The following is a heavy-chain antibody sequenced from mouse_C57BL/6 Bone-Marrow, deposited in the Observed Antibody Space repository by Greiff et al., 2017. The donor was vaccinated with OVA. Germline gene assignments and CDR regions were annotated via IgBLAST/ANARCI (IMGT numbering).Heavy chain of an antibody. J-gene: IGHJ2*01. CDR3: TARSNYVPYFDY. Sequence: VQLQQSGAELVRPGASVTLSCKASGYTFTDYEMHWVKQTPVHGLEWIGAIDPETGGTAYNQKFKGKAILTADKSSSTAYMELRSLTSEDSAVYYCTARSNYVPYFDYWGQGTTLTVSS. CDR2: IDPETGGT. CDR1: GYTFTDYE. D-gene: IGHD2-5*01. V-gene: IGHV1-15*01.